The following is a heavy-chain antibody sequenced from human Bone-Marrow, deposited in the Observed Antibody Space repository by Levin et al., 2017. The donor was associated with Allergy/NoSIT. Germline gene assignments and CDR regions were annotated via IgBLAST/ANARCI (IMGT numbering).Heavy chain of an antibody. CDR2: ISAYNGNT. V-gene: IGHV1-18*01. CDR3: ARDGGVRFLEWPLQYYYYGMDV. Sequence: ASVKVSCKASGYTFTSYGISWVRQAPGQGLEWMGWISAYNGNTNYAQKLQGRVTMTTDTSTSTAYMELRSLRSDDTAVYYCARDGGVRFLEWPLQYYYYGMDVWGQGTTVTVSS. CDR1: GYTFTSYG. D-gene: IGHD3-3*01. J-gene: IGHJ6*02.